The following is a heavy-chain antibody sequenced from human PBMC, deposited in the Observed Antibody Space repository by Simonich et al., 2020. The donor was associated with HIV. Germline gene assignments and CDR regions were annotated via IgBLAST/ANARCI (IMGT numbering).Heavy chain of an antibody. D-gene: IGHD6-19*01. CDR3: ARHLHGYSSGWPYWYFDL. J-gene: IGHJ2*01. CDR1: GYTFTSYY. CDR2: INPGGSR. Sequence: QVQLVQSGAEVKKPGASVKVSCKASGYTFTSYYMNWVRQATGQGLEWMGKINPGGSRTSAQKVQGRVTMTRDTSTSTVYMELSSLRSEDTAVYYCARHLHGYSSGWPYWYFDLWGRGTLVTVSS. V-gene: IGHV1-46*01.